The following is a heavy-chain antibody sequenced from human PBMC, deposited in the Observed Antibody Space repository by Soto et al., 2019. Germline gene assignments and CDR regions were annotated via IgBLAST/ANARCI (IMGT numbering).Heavy chain of an antibody. V-gene: IGHV1-18*01. CDR3: ARPVVPTAIEYYYGRAV. CDR1: GYTFTRYG. Sequence: QLQLVQSGAEVKKPGASVKVSCNASGYTFTRYGISWVRQAPGQGLEWMGWISGYNGDTKYAQILQGRVTMTTATSTSTANMELRSLRSDDTAIYYCARPVVPTAIEYYYGRAVGGQGTTVTVSS. CDR2: ISGYNGDT. J-gene: IGHJ6*02. D-gene: IGHD2-2*01.